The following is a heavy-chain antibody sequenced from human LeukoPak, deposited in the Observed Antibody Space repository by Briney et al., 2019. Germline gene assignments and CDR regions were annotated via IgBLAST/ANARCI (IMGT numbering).Heavy chain of an antibody. V-gene: IGHV3-33*01. J-gene: IGHJ5*02. CDR3: AREREQRSPRNWFDP. CDR1: GFIFSNYG. CDR2: IWYDGSTR. Sequence: PGGSLCLSCTASGFIFSNYGLSWVRQAPGKGLEWVANIWYDGSTRDYADFARGRYTLSSDNCNSTQDLEVNRLTVDDTAIHYCAREREQRSPRNWFDPWGEGTLVTVSS. D-gene: IGHD6-25*01.